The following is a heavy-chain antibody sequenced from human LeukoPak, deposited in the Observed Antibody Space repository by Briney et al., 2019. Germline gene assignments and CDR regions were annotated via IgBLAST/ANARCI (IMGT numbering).Heavy chain of an antibody. CDR1: GFTFSSYG. J-gene: IGHJ6*02. V-gene: IGHV3-30*03. CDR2: ISYDGSNK. CDR3: ARELREGSSGWFYYYYGMDV. D-gene: IGHD6-19*01. Sequence: PGGSLRLSCAASGFTFSSYGMHWVRQAPGKGLEWVAVISYDGSNKYYADSVKGRFTISRDNSKNTLYLQMNSLRAEDTAVYYCARELREGSSGWFYYYYGMDVWGQGTTVTVSS.